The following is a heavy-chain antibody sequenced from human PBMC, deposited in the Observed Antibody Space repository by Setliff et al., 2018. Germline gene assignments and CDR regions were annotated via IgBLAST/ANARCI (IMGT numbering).Heavy chain of an antibody. CDR3: ARHVGIRGRGYNYYYYYMDV. CDR1: GASISSYY. V-gene: IGHV4-59*08. J-gene: IGHJ6*03. D-gene: IGHD3-10*01. CDR2: IYTSGST. Sequence: SETLSLTCTVSGASISSYYWSWIRQPPWKGLEWIGYIYTSGSTNYNPSLKSRVTISLDMSKNQFSLKLSSVTAADTAVYSCARHVGIRGRGYNYYYYYMDVWGKGTTVTVSS.